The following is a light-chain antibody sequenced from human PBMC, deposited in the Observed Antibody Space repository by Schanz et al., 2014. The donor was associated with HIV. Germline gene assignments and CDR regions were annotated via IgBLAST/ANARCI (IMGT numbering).Light chain of an antibody. CDR2: AAS. J-gene: IGKJ1*01. CDR3: QQSYDYPRT. Sequence: IQLTQSPSSLSASVGDRVTITCRASQDISSYLAWYRQKPGTAPKLLIYAASTLQSGVPSRFSGSGSGTNFTLTISCLQSEDFATYYCQQSYDYPRTFGQGTKV. V-gene: IGKV1-9*01. CDR1: QDISSY.